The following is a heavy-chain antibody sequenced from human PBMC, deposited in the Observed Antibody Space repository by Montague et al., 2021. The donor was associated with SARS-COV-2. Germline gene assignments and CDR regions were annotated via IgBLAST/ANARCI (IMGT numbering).Heavy chain of an antibody. D-gene: IGHD5-12*01. CDR1: GFTFSSYE. CDR2: ISSSGVTI. J-gene: IGHJ6*03. Sequence: SLRLSCAASGFTFSSYEMNWVRHAPGKGLEWVSYISSSGVTIYYADSVKGRFTISRDYAKNSLYLQMNSLRAVDTAVYYCARLRGYDYGLLYYYYMDVWGKGTTVTVSS. V-gene: IGHV3-48*03. CDR3: ARLRGYDYGLLYYYYMDV.